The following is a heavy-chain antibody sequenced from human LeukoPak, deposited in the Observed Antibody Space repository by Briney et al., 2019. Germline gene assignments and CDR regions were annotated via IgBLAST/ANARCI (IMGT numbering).Heavy chain of an antibody. CDR3: ARERGIAARSSGYMDV. Sequence: GGSLRLSCAASGFTFSSYWMSWVRQAPGKGLEWVANIKQDGSEKYYVDSVKGRFTISRDNAKNSLYLQMNSLRAEDTAVYYCARERGIAARSSGYMDVWGKGTTVTVSS. CDR2: IKQDGSEK. V-gene: IGHV3-7*01. D-gene: IGHD6-6*01. J-gene: IGHJ6*03. CDR1: GFTFSSYW.